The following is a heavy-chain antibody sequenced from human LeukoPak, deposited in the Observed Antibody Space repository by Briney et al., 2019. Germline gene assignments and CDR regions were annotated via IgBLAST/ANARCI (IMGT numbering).Heavy chain of an antibody. CDR3: ARPRVSSGPGDYYYYGMDV. D-gene: IGHD6-19*01. Sequence: ASVNVSCRASGYTFTSYAMHWVRQAPGQRLEWMGGIIPIFGTANYAQKFQGRVTITADESTSTAYMELSSLRSEDTAVYYCARPRVSSGPGDYYYYGMDVWGQGTTVTVSS. J-gene: IGHJ6*02. CDR2: IIPIFGTA. CDR1: GYTFTSYA. V-gene: IGHV1-69*13.